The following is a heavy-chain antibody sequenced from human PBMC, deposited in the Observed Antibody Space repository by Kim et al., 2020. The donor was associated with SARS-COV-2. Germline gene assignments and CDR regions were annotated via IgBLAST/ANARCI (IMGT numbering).Heavy chain of an antibody. CDR2: ISYDGSNK. J-gene: IGHJ4*02. D-gene: IGHD2-2*01. CDR3: AAIKYCSSTSCYRDY. Sequence: LSLTCAASGFTFSSYGMHWVRQAPGKGLEWVAVISYDGSNKYYADSVKGRFTISRDNSKNTLYLQMNSLRAEDTAVYYCAAIKYCSSTSCYRDYWGQ. CDR1: GFTFSSYG. V-gene: IGHV3-30*03.